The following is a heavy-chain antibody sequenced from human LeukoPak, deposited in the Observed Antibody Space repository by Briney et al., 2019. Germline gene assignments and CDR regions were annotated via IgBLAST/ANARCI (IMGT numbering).Heavy chain of an antibody. CDR1: GGSFSGYY. J-gene: IGHJ5*02. CDR2: INHSGST. D-gene: IGHD3-22*01. CDR3: ARHPPPGYYDGFDP. Sequence: PSETLSLTCAVYGGSFSGYYWSWIRQPPGKGLEWIGEINHSGSTNYNPSLKSRVTISVDTSRNQFSLKLSSVTAADTAVYYCARHPPPGYYDGFDPWGQGTLVTVSS. V-gene: IGHV4-34*01.